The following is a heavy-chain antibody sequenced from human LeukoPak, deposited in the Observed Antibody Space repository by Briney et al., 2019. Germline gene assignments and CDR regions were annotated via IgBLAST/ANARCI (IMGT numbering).Heavy chain of an antibody. D-gene: IGHD2-15*01. V-gene: IGHV3-48*03. CDR1: GFTFSSYE. CDR3: ARLAYMVVVAATQGKDYYYMDV. J-gene: IGHJ6*03. Sequence: GGSLRLSCAASGFTFSSYEMNWVRQAPGKGLEWVSYISSSGSTIYYADSVKGRFTISRDNAENSLYLQMNSLRAEDTAVYYCARLAYMVVVAATQGKDYYYMDVWGKGTTVTVSS. CDR2: ISSSGSTI.